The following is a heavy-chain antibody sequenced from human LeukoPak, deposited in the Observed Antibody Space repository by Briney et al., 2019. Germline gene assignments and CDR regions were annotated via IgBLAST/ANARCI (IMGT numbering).Heavy chain of an antibody. Sequence: SETLSLTCNVSGGSISSNSYCWGWIRQPPGKGLEWIGSIYYSGTTYYNPSLKSRVTISVDTSKNQFSLRLSSVTAAETAVYYCAGPGAGDLDYWGQGTLVTVSS. CDR3: AGPGAGDLDY. V-gene: IGHV4-39*01. CDR2: IYYSGTT. J-gene: IGHJ4*02. CDR1: GGSISSNSYC. D-gene: IGHD3-10*01.